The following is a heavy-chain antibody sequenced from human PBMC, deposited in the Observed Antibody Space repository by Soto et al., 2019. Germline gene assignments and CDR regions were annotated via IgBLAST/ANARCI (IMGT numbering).Heavy chain of an antibody. CDR3: AKGALGRPSDVRRRDDYTFGVLDY. V-gene: IGHV3-23*01. J-gene: IGHJ4*02. CDR2: ISGSGGST. CDR1: GFTFSSYA. Sequence: GGSPRLSCAASGFTFSSYAMSWVRQAPGKGLEWVSAISGSGGSTYYADSVKGRFTISRDNSKNTLYLQMNSLRAEDTAVYYCAKGALGRPSDVRRRDDYTFGVLDYWGQGTLVTVSS. D-gene: IGHD4-4*01.